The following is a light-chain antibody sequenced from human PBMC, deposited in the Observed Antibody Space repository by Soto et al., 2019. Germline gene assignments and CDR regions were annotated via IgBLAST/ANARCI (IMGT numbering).Light chain of an antibody. CDR3: QQYDDLPYT. V-gene: IGKV1-33*01. CDR1: QDIKNF. Sequence: DIQLTQSPSSLSASVGDRVTITCQASQDIKNFLNWYQQKPGKAPKLLIYDGSSLETGVPLRFSGSGSGTDFTFAISSLQPEDIATYYCQQYDDLPYTFGQGTKLEI. CDR2: DGS. J-gene: IGKJ2*01.